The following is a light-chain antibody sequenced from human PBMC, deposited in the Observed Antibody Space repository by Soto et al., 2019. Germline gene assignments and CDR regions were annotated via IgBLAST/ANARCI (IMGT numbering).Light chain of an antibody. Sequence: IQLTHSPSTLSASVGDRVTITCRASQSISSWLAWYQQKPGKAPKLLIYKASSLESGVPSRFSGSGSGTEFTLTISSLQPDDFATYYCQQYNSYSSEFGQGTKV. CDR3: QQYNSYSSE. CDR2: KAS. V-gene: IGKV1-5*03. J-gene: IGKJ1*01. CDR1: QSISSW.